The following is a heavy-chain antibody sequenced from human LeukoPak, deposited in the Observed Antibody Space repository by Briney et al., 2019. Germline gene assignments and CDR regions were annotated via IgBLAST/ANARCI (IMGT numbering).Heavy chain of an antibody. Sequence: ASVKVSCKASGYTFTSYGISWVRQAPGQRLEWMGWISAYNGNTNYAQKLQGRVTMTTDTSTSTAYMELRSLRSDDTAVYYCARGGYNWNDSDAFDIWGQGTMVTVSS. V-gene: IGHV1-18*01. CDR3: ARGGYNWNDSDAFDI. CDR1: GYTFTSYG. D-gene: IGHD1-1*01. J-gene: IGHJ3*02. CDR2: ISAYNGNT.